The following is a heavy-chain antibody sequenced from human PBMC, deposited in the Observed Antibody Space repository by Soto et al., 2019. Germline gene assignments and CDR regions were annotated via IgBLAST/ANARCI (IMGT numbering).Heavy chain of an antibody. CDR2: IGTAGDT. CDR1: GFTFSSYD. D-gene: IGHD4-17*01. CDR3: ARARGIYGDYDPGAFDI. Sequence: EVQLVESGGGLVQPGGSLRLSCAASGFTFSSYDMHWVRQATGKGLEWVSAIGTAGDTYYPGSVKGRFTISRENAKNSLYLQMNSLRAGDTAVYYCARARGIYGDYDPGAFDICGQGTMVTVSS. J-gene: IGHJ3*02. V-gene: IGHV3-13*01.